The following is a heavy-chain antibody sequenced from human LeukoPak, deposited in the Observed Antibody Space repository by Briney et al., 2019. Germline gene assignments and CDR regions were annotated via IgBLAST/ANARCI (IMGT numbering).Heavy chain of an antibody. CDR1: GGSFSGYY. V-gene: IGHV4-34*01. CDR3: ARRYDFWSVMDV. J-gene: IGHJ6*02. Sequence: SETLSLTCADYGGSFSGYYWNWIRQPPGKGLEWIGEISHGGSTNYNPSLESRVTISIDVSKNQFSLTLNSLTAADTAVYYCARRYDFWSVMDVWGQGTTVTVSS. D-gene: IGHD3-3*01. CDR2: ISHGGST.